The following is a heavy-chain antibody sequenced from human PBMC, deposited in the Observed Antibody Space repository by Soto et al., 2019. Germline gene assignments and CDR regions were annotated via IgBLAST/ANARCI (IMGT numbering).Heavy chain of an antibody. CDR3: ARRRDGFDI. J-gene: IGHJ3*02. Sequence: PSETLSLTCTVSGGSVSSGGYYWSWIRQPPGKGLEWIGYVYHSGSANFNPSLKSRVTMSLDTPKNQFSLKLTSVTAADTAVYYCARRRDGFDIWGQGTMVTVSS. V-gene: IGHV4-61*08. CDR2: VYHSGSA. CDR1: GGSVSSGGYY.